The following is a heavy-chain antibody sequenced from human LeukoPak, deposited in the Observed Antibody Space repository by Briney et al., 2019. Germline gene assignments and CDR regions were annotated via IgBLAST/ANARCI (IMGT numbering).Heavy chain of an antibody. V-gene: IGHV1-24*01. J-gene: IGHJ3*02. Sequence: GASVKVSCKVSGYTLTELSMHWVRQAPGKGLEWMGGFDPEDGETIYAQKFQGRVTMTEDTSTDTAYMELSSLRSEDTAVYYCATSHDSSGYYSAFDIWGQRTMVTVSS. CDR3: ATSHDSSGYYSAFDI. CDR2: FDPEDGET. D-gene: IGHD3-22*01. CDR1: GYTLTELS.